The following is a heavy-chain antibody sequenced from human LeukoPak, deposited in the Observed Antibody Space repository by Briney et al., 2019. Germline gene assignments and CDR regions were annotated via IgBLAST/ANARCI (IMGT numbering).Heavy chain of an antibody. CDR3: ARDRSELRYFDY. CDR1: GFTSRNFG. Sequence: GRSLRLSCAASGFTSRNFGMHWVRQAPGKGLEWVAVIYYDGGNKYYIDSVKGRFTISRDNSKNTLYLQMNSLRAEDTAVYYCARDRSELRYFDYWGQGTLVTVSS. V-gene: IGHV3-33*01. D-gene: IGHD1-14*01. CDR2: IYYDGGNK. J-gene: IGHJ4*02.